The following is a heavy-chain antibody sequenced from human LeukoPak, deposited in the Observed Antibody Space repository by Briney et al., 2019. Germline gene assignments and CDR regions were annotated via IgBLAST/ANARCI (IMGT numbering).Heavy chain of an antibody. CDR3: ARDGYSSGWGAFDN. CDR2: ISSSSSYI. CDR1: GFTFSSYS. V-gene: IGHV3-21*01. D-gene: IGHD6-19*01. Sequence: GGSLRLSCAASGFTFSSYSMNWVRQAPGKGLEWVSSISSSSSYIYYADSVKGRFTISRDNAKNSLYLQMNSLRAEDTAVYYCARDGYSSGWGAFDNWGQGTMVTVSS. J-gene: IGHJ3*02.